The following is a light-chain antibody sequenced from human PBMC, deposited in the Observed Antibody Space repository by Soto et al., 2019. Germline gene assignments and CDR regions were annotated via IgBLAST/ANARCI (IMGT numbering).Light chain of an antibody. CDR2: EVS. CDR1: SSDVGAYHY. CDR3: SSYAGTNNYV. J-gene: IGLJ1*01. V-gene: IGLV2-8*01. Sequence: QSVLTQPPSASGSPGQSVTISCTGTSSDVGAYHYVSWYQQHPGKAPTLITYEVSQRPSGVPDRFSGSKSGNTASLTVSGLQADDEADYYCSSYAGTNNYVFGTGTKLTVL.